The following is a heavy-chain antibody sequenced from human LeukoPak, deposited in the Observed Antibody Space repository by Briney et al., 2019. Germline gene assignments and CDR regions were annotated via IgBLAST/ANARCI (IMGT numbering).Heavy chain of an antibody. V-gene: IGHV3-48*01. Sequence: GGSLRLSCAASGFTFSSYTMNWVRQAPGKGLEWVSYIGSSSSTIYYADSVRGRFTISRDNARNSLYLQMNSLRAEDTAVYYCARTYGDYSYFDYWGQGTLVTVSS. D-gene: IGHD4-17*01. CDR2: IGSSSSTI. CDR1: GFTFSSYT. CDR3: ARTYGDYSYFDY. J-gene: IGHJ4*02.